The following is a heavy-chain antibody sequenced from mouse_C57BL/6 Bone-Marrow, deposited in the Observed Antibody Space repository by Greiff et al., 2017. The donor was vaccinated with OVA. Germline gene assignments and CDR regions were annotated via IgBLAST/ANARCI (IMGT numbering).Heavy chain of an antibody. D-gene: IGHD2-2*01. V-gene: IGHV14-3*01. CDR2: IDPANGNT. CDR3: ANWLKGYDRFAY. Sequence: EVQLVESVAELVRPGASVKLSCTASGYNIKNTYMHWVKQRPEQGLEWIGRIDPANGNTKYAPKFQGKATITADTSSNTAYLQLSSLTSEDTAIYYCANWLKGYDRFAYWGQGTLVTVSA. CDR1: GYNIKNTY. J-gene: IGHJ3*01.